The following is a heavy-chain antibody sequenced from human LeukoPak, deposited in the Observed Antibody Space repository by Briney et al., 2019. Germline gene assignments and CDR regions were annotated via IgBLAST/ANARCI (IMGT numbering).Heavy chain of an antibody. CDR2: VSYSGSS. CDR1: GGSISNYY. D-gene: IGHD7-27*01. Sequence: SETLSLTCTVSGGSISNYYWSWIRQPPGKRLEWIGYVSYSGSSSSNPSLESRVTVSVDMSKNQFSLRLSSVTASDTAVYYCARLQGRGDNYLDSRGQGILVTVSS. CDR3: ARLQGRGDNYLDS. V-gene: IGHV4-59*08. J-gene: IGHJ4*02.